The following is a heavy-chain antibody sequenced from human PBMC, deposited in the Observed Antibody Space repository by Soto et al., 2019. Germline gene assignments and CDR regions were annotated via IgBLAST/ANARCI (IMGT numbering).Heavy chain of an antibody. CDR1: GYTFTSYG. V-gene: IGHV1-18*03. D-gene: IGHD6-19*01. J-gene: IGHJ6*02. Sequence: QVQLVQSGAEVKKPGTSVKVSCKASGYTFTSYGISWVRQAPGQGLEWMGWISAYNGNTNYAQKLQGRVTMTTDTSTSTAYMELRSLRSDDMAVYYCARDPAYHSSGWSYYYYGMDVWGQGTTVTVSS. CDR2: ISAYNGNT. CDR3: ARDPAYHSSGWSYYYYGMDV.